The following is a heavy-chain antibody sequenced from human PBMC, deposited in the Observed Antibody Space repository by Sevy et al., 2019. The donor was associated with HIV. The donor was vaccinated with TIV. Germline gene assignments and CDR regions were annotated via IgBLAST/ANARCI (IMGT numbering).Heavy chain of an antibody. V-gene: IGHV3-23*01. D-gene: IGHD6-19*01. CDR3: AKPRRGWYVFDC. CDR2: ITDSGST. CDR1: GLTFSSYA. Sequence: GGSLRLSCAASGLTFSSYAVSWVRQAPGKGLEWVSTITDSGSTYYADSVKGRFTISRDNSKNTLSLQMNSLRAEDTAVYYWAKPRRGWYVFDCWGLGTLVTVSS. J-gene: IGHJ5*01.